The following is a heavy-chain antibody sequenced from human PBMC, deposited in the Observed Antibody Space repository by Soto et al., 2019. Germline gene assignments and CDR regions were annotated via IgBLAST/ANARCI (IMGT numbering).Heavy chain of an antibody. CDR2: ISGSGGST. D-gene: IGHD3-22*01. J-gene: IGHJ5*02. V-gene: IGHV3-23*01. CDR1: GFTFSDYA. Sequence: PGGSLRLSCAASGFTFSDYAMNWVRQAPGKGLEWVSTISGSGGSTYYADSVRGRSTISRDNAKNTVYLQVHSLRPDDTAIYYCAKGGAFYYDLSWFDPWGQGTLVTVSS. CDR3: AKGGAFYYDLSWFDP.